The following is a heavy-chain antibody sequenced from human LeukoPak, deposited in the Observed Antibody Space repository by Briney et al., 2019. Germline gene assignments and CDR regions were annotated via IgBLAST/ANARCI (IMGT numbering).Heavy chain of an antibody. V-gene: IGHV3-7*01. CDR3: ARGMATTYYYYMDV. Sequence: QSGGSLRLSCAASGFTFSSYWMSWVRQAPGKGLEWVANIKQDGSEKYYVDSVKGRFTISRDNAKNSLYLQMNSLRAEDTAVYYCARGMATTYYYYMDVWGKGTTVTISS. CDR1: GFTFSSYW. J-gene: IGHJ6*03. CDR2: IKQDGSEK. D-gene: IGHD5-24*01.